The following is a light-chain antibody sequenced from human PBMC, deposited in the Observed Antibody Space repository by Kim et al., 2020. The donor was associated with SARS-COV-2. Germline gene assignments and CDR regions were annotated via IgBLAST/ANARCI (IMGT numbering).Light chain of an antibody. V-gene: IGKV1-33*01. CDR1: QDISTN. CDR3: QQYDSLPLT. J-gene: IGKJ4*01. Sequence: DIQMTQSPSSLSASVGDRVTITCQASQDISTNLNWYQQKPGKAPELLIFDASSLKTGVPSRFSGSESETHFTFTISGLQPEDVATYYCQQYDSLPLTFGGGTKVDIK. CDR2: DAS.